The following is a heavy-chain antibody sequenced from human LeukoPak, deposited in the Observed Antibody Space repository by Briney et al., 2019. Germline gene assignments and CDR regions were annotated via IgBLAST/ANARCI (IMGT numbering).Heavy chain of an antibody. CDR3: ARDRFMVRGVMVGTFDL. CDR2: IGYDGSNK. Sequence: PGRSLRLSCAASGFTLSDYAMHWVRQAPGKGLEWVAVIGYDGSNKYDADSVKGRFTISRDNSKNMMYLQMNSLRAEDTAVYYCARDRFMVRGVMVGTFDLWGQGTMVTVSS. J-gene: IGHJ3*01. V-gene: IGHV3-33*01. D-gene: IGHD3-10*01. CDR1: GFTLSDYA.